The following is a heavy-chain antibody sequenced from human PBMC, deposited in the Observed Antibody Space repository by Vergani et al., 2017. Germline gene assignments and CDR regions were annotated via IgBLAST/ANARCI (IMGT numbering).Heavy chain of an antibody. J-gene: IGHJ4*02. V-gene: IGHV3-30*03. Sequence: QVQLVESGGGVVQPGRSLRLSCAASGFTFSSYGMHWVRQAPGKGLEWVAVISYDGSNKYYADSVKGRFTISRDNSKNTLYLQMNSLRAEDTAVYYCARSHSYGPRYYFDYWGQGTLVTVSS. CDR1: GFTFSSYG. CDR3: ARSHSYGPRYYFDY. CDR2: ISYDGSNK. D-gene: IGHD5-18*01.